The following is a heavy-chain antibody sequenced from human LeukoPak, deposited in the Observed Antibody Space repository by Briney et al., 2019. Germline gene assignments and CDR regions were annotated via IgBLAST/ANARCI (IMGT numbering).Heavy chain of an antibody. Sequence: KTSETLSLTCAVYGGSFSGYYWSWIRQPPGKGLEWIGEINHSGSTNHNPSLKSRVTISVDTSKDQFSLKLSSVTAADTAVYYCARGGIGDYDAYYFDYWGQGTLVTVSS. CDR3: ARGGIGDYDAYYFDY. CDR2: INHSGST. V-gene: IGHV4-34*01. J-gene: IGHJ4*02. D-gene: IGHD4-17*01. CDR1: GGSFSGYY.